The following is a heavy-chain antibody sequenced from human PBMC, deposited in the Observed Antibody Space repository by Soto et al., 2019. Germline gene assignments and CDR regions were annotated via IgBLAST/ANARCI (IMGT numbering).Heavy chain of an antibody. J-gene: IGHJ1*01. CDR3: ANRETGYYYDSSGHYVQH. CDR2: VYYSGST. V-gene: IGHV4-39*01. D-gene: IGHD3-22*01. CDR1: GGSISSSSYY. Sequence: QLQLQESGPGLVKPSETLSLTCTVSGGSISSSSYYWGWIRQPPGKGLEWIGSVYYSGSTYYNPSLQRRVTIPVDTSKNQFSMRLSSVTAADTAVYYCANRETGYYYDSSGHYVQHWGQGTLVTVSS.